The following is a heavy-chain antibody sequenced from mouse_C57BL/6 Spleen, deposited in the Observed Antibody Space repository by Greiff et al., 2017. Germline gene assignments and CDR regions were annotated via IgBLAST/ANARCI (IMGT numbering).Heavy chain of an antibody. D-gene: IGHD2-2*01. CDR2: IRNKANGYTT. Sequence: EVMLVESGGGLVQPGGSLSLSCAASGFTFTDYYMSWVRQPPGKALEWLGFIRNKANGYTTEYSASVKGRFTISRDNSQSILYLQMNALRAEDSATYYCARLSTMVTTGYFDYWGQGTTLTVSS. J-gene: IGHJ2*01. V-gene: IGHV7-3*01. CDR3: ARLSTMVTTGYFDY. CDR1: GFTFTDYY.